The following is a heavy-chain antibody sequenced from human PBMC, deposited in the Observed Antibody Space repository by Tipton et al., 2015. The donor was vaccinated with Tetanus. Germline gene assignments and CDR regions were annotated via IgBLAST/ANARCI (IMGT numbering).Heavy chain of an antibody. D-gene: IGHD6-13*01. J-gene: IGHJ4*02. Sequence: SLRLSCAASGFTFSSYAMTWVRRAPGKGLEWVSGISGTGISKYYADSVKGRFTISRDNSKNTLYLQMNSLRAEDTAVYYCARDSSSWGRNWGQGTLVTVSS. CDR1: GFTFSSYA. CDR2: ISGTGISK. V-gene: IGHV3-23*01. CDR3: ARDSSSWGRN.